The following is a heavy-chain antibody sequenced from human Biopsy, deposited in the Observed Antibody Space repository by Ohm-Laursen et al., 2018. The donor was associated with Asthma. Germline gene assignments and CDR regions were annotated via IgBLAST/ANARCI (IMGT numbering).Heavy chain of an antibody. CDR3: ARGYSGTDRIVYYYSGMEV. CDR1: GDSLGSFINYA. J-gene: IGHJ6*02. CDR2: LIPVLGTA. D-gene: IGHD5-12*01. V-gene: IGHV1-69*01. Sequence: GSSVKVSCNASGDSLGSFINYAISWVRQAPRQGLEWMGGLIPVLGTADYAPMFEGRDTITADESTSTAYLELNSLRFEDTAVYYCARGYSGTDRIVYYYSGMEVWGQGTTVTVSS.